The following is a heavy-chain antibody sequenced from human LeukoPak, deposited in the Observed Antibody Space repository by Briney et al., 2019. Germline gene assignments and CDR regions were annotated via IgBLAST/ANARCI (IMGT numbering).Heavy chain of an antibody. CDR1: GYTLTELS. CDR3: ARDQAFVYCSGGTCYDDY. Sequence: ASVKVSCKVSGYTLTELSMHWVRQAPGKGLEWMGGFDPEDGETIYAQKFQGRVTMTRDTSINTAYMELSRLRSDDTAVYYCARDQAFVYCSGGTCYDDYWGQGSLATVSS. CDR2: FDPEDGET. D-gene: IGHD2-15*01. J-gene: IGHJ4*02. V-gene: IGHV1-24*01.